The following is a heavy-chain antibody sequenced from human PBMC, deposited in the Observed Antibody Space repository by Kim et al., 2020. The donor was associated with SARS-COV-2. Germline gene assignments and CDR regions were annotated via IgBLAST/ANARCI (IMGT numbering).Heavy chain of an antibody. D-gene: IGHD1-7*01. CDR3: ARPLSGTNCYDY. Sequence: GGSLRLSCAASGFSFSTYWMNWVRQVPGKGLVWLARINGDGSDTTYADSVRGRFTISRDNARNILYLQWNSLRAEDTALYYCARPLSGTNCYDYWGQGTLVTVSA. CDR1: GFSFSTYW. V-gene: IGHV3-74*01. J-gene: IGHJ4*02. CDR2: INGDGSDT.